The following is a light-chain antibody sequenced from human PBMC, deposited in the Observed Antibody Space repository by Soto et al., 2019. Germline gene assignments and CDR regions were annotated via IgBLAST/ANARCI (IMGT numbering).Light chain of an antibody. J-gene: IGKJ4*01. CDR1: QSVSIN. V-gene: IGKV3-15*01. CDR2: AAS. CDR3: QQYHKWPPFT. Sequence: EIVMTQSPVTLSVSPGERATLSCRASQSVSINLAWYQQKPGQAPRLLIYAASTRATGIPARFSGSGSGTEFTLTITSLQSEDFAVYYCQQYHKWPPFTFGGGTVVEIK.